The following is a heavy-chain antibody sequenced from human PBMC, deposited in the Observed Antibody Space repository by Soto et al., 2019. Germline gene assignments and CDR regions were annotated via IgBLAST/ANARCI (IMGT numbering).Heavy chain of an antibody. V-gene: IGHV3-7*01. D-gene: IGHD3-10*01. CDR2: IKQDGSDK. CDR1: GFTFSTYW. Sequence: EVQLVESGGGLVQPGGSLRLSCAASGFTFSTYWMSWVRQAPGKGLEWVANIKQDGSDKYYVDSVKGRFTISRDNAKSSLYLQMNNLRAEDTAVYYCARDETYYYGSGPVGGQGTLVTVSS. CDR3: ARDETYYYGSGPV. J-gene: IGHJ4*02.